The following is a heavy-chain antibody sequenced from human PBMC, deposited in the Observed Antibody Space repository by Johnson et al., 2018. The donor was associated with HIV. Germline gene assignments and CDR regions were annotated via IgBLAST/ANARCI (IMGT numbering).Heavy chain of an antibody. CDR1: GFTFSSYG. V-gene: IGHV3-30*18. CDR2: ISYDGSNK. J-gene: IGHJ3*02. CDR3: AKNFGKILAAGGLEVGDAFDI. D-gene: IGHD6-13*01. Sequence: QMLLVESGGGVVQPGRSLRLSCAASGFTFSSYGMHWVRQAPGKGLEWVAVISYDGSNKYYADSVKGRFSISRDSSKNTLYLQMNSLRDEDTAVYYCAKNFGKILAAGGLEVGDAFDIWGQGTMVTVSS.